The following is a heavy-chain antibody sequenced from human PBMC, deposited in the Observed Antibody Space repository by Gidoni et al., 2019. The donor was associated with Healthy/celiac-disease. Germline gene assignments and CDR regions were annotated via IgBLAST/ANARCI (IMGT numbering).Heavy chain of an antibody. CDR3: ARRRRYCSSTSCHYYYYMDV. CDR1: GGSFSGYY. J-gene: IGHJ6*03. Sequence: QVQLQQWGAGLLKPSETLSLTCAVYGGSFSGYYWSWIRQPPGKGLEWIGEINHSGSTNYNPSLKSRVTISVDTSKNQFSLKLSSVTAADTAVYYCARRRRYCSSTSCHYYYYMDVWGKGTTVTVSS. CDR2: INHSGST. D-gene: IGHD2-2*01. V-gene: IGHV4-34*01.